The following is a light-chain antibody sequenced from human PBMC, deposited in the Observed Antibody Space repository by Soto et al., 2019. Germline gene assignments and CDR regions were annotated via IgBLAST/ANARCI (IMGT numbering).Light chain of an antibody. CDR3: QQVHSYPRT. CDR1: QGIGRF. V-gene: IGKV1-9*01. Sequence: IQVTQSPSSLSASVVARVNVTCPASQGIGRFLAWYQQRPGKAPKLLIYGGSTVPSGVPSRFSGTGSGIDFTLTISSLQPEEFATYYCQQVHSYPRTFGQGTRLEIK. J-gene: IGKJ5*01. CDR2: GGS.